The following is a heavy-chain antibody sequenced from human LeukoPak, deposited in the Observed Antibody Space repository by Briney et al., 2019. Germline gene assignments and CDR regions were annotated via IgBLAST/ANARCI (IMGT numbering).Heavy chain of an antibody. CDR2: ISGSGGST. J-gene: IGHJ3*01. D-gene: IGHD6-6*01. CDR3: AKDEYSSTLLGY. CDR1: GFTFSSYA. Sequence: PGGSLRLSCAASGFTFSSYAMSWVRQAQGKGLEWVSAISGSGGSTYYADSVKGRFTISRDNSKNTLYLQMNSLRAEDTAVYYCAKDEYSSTLLGYWGQGTMVTVSS. V-gene: IGHV3-23*01.